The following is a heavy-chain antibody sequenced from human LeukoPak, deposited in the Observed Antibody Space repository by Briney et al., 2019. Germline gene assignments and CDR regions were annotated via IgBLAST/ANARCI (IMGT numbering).Heavy chain of an antibody. CDR1: GGSISSSNSY. Sequence: SETLSLTCTVPGGSISSSNSYWGWIRQTPGKGLEWIGTLSYSGSTYYNPSLKSRITISVDTSKSQFSLRLSSVTAADTALYYCARHIQGANVCDYWGQGTLVTVPS. CDR2: LSYSGST. V-gene: IGHV4-39*01. J-gene: IGHJ4*02. CDR3: ARHIQGANVCDY. D-gene: IGHD2-21*01.